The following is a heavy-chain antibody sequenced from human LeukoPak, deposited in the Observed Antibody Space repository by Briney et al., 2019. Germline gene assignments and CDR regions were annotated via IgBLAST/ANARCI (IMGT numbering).Heavy chain of an antibody. CDR3: VRDGANDYGGGQRFYFDL. V-gene: IGHV1-2*02. Sequence: GASVKVSCKASGYTFTGYYIHWVRQAPGQGPEWMGWINPNNGGANYTQKFQGRITLTRAMSVGTAYMDLIRLRPDDTAVYYCVRDGANDYGGGQRFYFDLWGQGTPITVSS. J-gene: IGHJ4*02. CDR1: GYTFTGYY. CDR2: INPNNGGA. D-gene: IGHD4/OR15-4a*01.